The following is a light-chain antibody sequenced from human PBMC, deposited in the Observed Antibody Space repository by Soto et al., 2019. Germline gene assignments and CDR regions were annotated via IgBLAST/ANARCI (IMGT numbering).Light chain of an antibody. Sequence: QSALTQPASVSGSPGQSITISCTGTSSDVGGYNYVSWYQQHPGKAPKFMIYDVSNRPSGVSYRFSGSKSGNTASLTISGLQAEDEADYYCSSYTTSNTRQIVFGTGTKLTVL. V-gene: IGLV2-14*01. CDR1: SSDVGGYNY. CDR3: SSYTTSNTRQIV. J-gene: IGLJ1*01. CDR2: DVS.